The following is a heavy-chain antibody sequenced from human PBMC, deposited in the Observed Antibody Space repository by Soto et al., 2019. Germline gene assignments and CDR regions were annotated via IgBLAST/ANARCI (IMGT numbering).Heavy chain of an antibody. CDR3: ARDHYDSSVRRPQPPEY. V-gene: IGHV4-34*01. D-gene: IGHD3-22*01. CDR1: GGSFSGYY. Sequence: PSETLSLTCAVYGGSFSGYYWSWIRQPPGKGLEWIGEINHSGSTNYNPSLKSRVTISVDTSKNQFSLKLSSVTAADTAVYYCARDHYDSSVRRPQPPEYWGQGTLVTVSS. CDR2: INHSGST. J-gene: IGHJ4*02.